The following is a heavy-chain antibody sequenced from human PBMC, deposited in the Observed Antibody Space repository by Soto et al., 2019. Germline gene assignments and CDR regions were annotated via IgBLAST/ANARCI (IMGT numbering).Heavy chain of an antibody. CDR2: IYYSGST. CDR1: GGSISSGGYY. CDR3: ARVDYSNYRNDAFDI. D-gene: IGHD4-4*01. Sequence: QVQLQESGPGLVKPSQTLSLTCTVSGGSISSGGYYWSWIRQHPGKGLEWIGYIYYSGSTYYNPSLKSRVTISVDTSKNQYSLKLSSVTAADTAVYYCARVDYSNYRNDAFDIWGQGTMVTVSS. J-gene: IGHJ3*02. V-gene: IGHV4-31*03.